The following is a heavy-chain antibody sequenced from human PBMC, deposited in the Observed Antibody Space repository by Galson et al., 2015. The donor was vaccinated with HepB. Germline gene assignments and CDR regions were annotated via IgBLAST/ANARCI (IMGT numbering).Heavy chain of an antibody. CDR2: IKPDGSEE. V-gene: IGHV3-7*01. Sequence: SLRLSCAAYEFAFNNYWMSWVRQAPGKGLEWVANIKPDGSEEYYVDSVKGRFTISRDNSKNSLYLQMNSLRAEDTAVYYCARDPGYGYAFHLYFDHWGQGTLVAVSS. D-gene: IGHD5-18*01. J-gene: IGHJ4*02. CDR1: EFAFNNYW. CDR3: ARDPGYGYAFHLYFDH.